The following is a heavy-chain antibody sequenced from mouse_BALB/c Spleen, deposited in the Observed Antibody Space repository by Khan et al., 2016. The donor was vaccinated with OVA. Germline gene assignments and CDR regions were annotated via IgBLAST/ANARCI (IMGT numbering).Heavy chain of an antibody. CDR1: GFTFSTYG. D-gene: IGHD1-1*01. J-gene: IGHJ3*01. CDR2: VSTGGSYT. CDR3: TRRAYYYDSEGFAY. Sequence: EVQLVESGGDLVKPGGSLKLSCAASGFTFSTYGMSWVRQTPDKRLEWVATVSTGGSYTYYPDSVKGRFIISRDNDKNTLYLQLSGLTSEDTAMFYCTRRAYYYDSEGFAYWGQGTLVTVSA. V-gene: IGHV5-6*01.